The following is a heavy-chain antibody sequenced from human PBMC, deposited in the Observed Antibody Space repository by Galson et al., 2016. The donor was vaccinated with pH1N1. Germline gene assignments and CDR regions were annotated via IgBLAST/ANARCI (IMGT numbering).Heavy chain of an antibody. CDR3: ARKGTGWPLDY. D-gene: IGHD7-27*01. Sequence: KVSCKASGFTFTTYGFTWVRQAPGQGLEWMGWISGNNGDSHYAQKVKGRVTVTIDTSTSTAYLEVRGLTSDYTAVYYCARKGTGWPLDYWGQGTLVTVSS. CDR2: ISGNNGDS. V-gene: IGHV1-18*01. J-gene: IGHJ4*02. CDR1: GFTFTTYG.